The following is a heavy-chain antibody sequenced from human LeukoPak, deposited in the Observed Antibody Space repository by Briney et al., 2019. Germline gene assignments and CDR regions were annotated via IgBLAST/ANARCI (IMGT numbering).Heavy chain of an antibody. CDR3: AREDAEQMDNSFDI. V-gene: IGHV4-39*07. Sequence: PSQTLSLTCTVSGDSITRSSDYWGWIRQPPGKGPEWIGSVYYIGSTFYNPSLKSRLTISIDTSKNQFSLKLRSVTAADTAVYYCAREDAEQMDNSFDIWGQGTMVTVSS. CDR1: GDSITRSSDY. D-gene: IGHD5-24*01. J-gene: IGHJ3*02. CDR2: VYYIGST.